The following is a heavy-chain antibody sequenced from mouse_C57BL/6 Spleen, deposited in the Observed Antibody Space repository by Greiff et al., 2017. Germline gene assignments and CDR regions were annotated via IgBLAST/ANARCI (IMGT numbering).Heavy chain of an antibody. D-gene: IGHD3-2*02. Sequence: EVKLVESGGGLVQPGGSLKLSCAASGFTFSDYGMAWVRQAPRKGPEWVAFISNLAYSIYYADTVTGRFTISRENAKNTLYLEMSSLRSEDTAMYYCAVHDSSGYGNAMDYWGQGTSVTVSS. J-gene: IGHJ4*01. V-gene: IGHV5-15*01. CDR2: ISNLAYSI. CDR3: AVHDSSGYGNAMDY. CDR1: GFTFSDYG.